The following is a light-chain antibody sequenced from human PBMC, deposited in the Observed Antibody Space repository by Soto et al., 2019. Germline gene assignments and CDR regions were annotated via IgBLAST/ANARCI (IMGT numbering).Light chain of an antibody. CDR2: AAS. V-gene: IGKV3D-20*02. CDR3: QQYNNWPPWT. J-gene: IGKJ1*01. CDR1: RSFASSY. Sequence: EIVLTQSPATLSLSPGERATLSCRASRSFASSYLAWYQHRPGQAPRLLIYAASSRATGIPDRFIGSGSGTDLPLTISRLEPDDFAVYYCQQYNNWPPWTFGQGTKV.